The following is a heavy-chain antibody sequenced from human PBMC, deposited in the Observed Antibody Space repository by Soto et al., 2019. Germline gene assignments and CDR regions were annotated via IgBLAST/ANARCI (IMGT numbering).Heavy chain of an antibody. J-gene: IGHJ3*01. CDR2: FYYGGTT. V-gene: IGHV4-39*01. Sequence: SETLSLTCTVSGGSVGSSDSYWAWIRQPPGKGLEWIGSFYYGGTTYYNPSLKSRVTVSVDTSKNLFSLNLNSVTAADTAIYYCGRRGLILVPLWGQGTMVTVSS. CDR3: GRRGLILVPL. D-gene: IGHD3-22*01. CDR1: GGSVGSSDSY.